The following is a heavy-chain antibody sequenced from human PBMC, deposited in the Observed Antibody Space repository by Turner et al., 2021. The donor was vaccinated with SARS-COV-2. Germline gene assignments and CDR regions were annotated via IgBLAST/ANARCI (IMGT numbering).Heavy chain of an antibody. Sequence: QLQLQRWGAEPFTPSETLSLICAVNGGSLSGYYWTWIRQPPGKGLEWIEEVHPYGTTYYNTSLKSRVDMSVDTSKNQFSLELNAVTAADTAVYYCARGDDPRKSGVVWGQGTMVTVSS. D-gene: IGHD3-3*01. V-gene: IGHV4-34*01. J-gene: IGHJ4*02. CDR3: ARGDDPRKSGVV. CDR2: VHPYGTT. CDR1: GGSLSGYY.